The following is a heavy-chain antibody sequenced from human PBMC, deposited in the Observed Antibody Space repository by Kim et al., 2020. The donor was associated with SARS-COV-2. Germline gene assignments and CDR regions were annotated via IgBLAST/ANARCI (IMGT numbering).Heavy chain of an antibody. CDR2: IYPADSDT. CDR1: GYTFTNDW. Sequence: GESLKISCKASGYTFTNDWIGWLRQMPGKGLEWMGIIYPADSDTRYSPSFQGRVTISADKSISTAYLQWSSLKASDTAIYYCARRLGTSGGPDYWGQGSLGTVSS. CDR3: ARRLGTSGGPDY. D-gene: IGHD7-27*01. V-gene: IGHV5-51*01. J-gene: IGHJ4*02.